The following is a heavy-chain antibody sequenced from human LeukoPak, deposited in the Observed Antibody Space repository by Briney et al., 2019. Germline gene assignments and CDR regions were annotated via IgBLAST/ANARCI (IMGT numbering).Heavy chain of an antibody. CDR2: ISSSSSDI. Sequence: GGSLRLSCAASGFTFISYTMNSVRQAPGKGLEWVSSISSSSSDIYYADSVKGRFTISRDNVKNSLYLQMNSLRAEDTAVYYCARVFIHGSVINWGQGTLVTVSS. D-gene: IGHD3-10*01. CDR1: GFTFISYT. CDR3: ARVFIHGSVIN. J-gene: IGHJ4*02. V-gene: IGHV3-21*01.